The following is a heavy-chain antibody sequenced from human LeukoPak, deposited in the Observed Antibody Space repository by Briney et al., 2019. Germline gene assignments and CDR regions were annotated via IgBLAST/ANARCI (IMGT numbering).Heavy chain of an antibody. V-gene: IGHV4-30-4*01. D-gene: IGHD6-19*01. CDR1: GGSISSGDYY. Sequence: PSQTLSLTCTVSGGSISSGDYYWSWIRQPPGKGLEWIGYIYYSGSTYYNPSLKSRVTISVDTSKNQFSLKLSSVTAADTAVYYCARGGIAVAGTGYWGQGTLVTVS. CDR3: ARGGIAVAGTGY. CDR2: IYYSGST. J-gene: IGHJ4*02.